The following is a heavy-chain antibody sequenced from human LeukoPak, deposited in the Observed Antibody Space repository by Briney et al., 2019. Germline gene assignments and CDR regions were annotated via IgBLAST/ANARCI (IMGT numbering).Heavy chain of an antibody. CDR1: GFTFRGYA. Sequence: GGSLRLSFVASGFTFRGYAMSWVRQAPGKGLEWCAAITGSGGTTYYADSVKGRFTISRDNSKNTLYLQMNSLRAEDTAVYYCARYYDSSGFIGYWGQGTLVTVSS. CDR2: ITGSGGTT. J-gene: IGHJ4*02. CDR3: ARYYDSSGFIGY. D-gene: IGHD3-22*01. V-gene: IGHV3-23*01.